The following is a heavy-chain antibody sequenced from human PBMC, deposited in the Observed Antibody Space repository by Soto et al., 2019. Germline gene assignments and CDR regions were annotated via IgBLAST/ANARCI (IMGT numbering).Heavy chain of an antibody. CDR2: IYWDDDK. CDR1: GFSLSNSGVG. V-gene: IGHV2-5*02. CDR3: APRAGLQGNWDGGYFDS. D-gene: IGHD1-1*01. Sequence: QITLKESGPTRVKPTQTLTLTCVFSGFSLSNSGVGVGWIRQPPGKALEWLAFIYWDDDKRYSPSLKSRLSVTKDTSKNQVPLTRTNMDPMDTATYFCAPRAGLQGNWDGGYFDSWGQGNLVTVSS. J-gene: IGHJ4*02.